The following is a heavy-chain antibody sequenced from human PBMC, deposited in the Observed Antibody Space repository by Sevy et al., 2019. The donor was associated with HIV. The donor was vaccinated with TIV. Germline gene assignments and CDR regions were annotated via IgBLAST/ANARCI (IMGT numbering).Heavy chain of an antibody. J-gene: IGHJ4*02. CDR1: GYSISSGYY. D-gene: IGHD1-1*01. V-gene: IGHV4-38-2*02. CDR2: IYHSGST. Sequence: SETLSLTCTVSGYSISSGYYWGWIRQPPGKGLEWTGSIYHSGSTYYNPSLKSRVTISVDTSKNQFSLKLSSVTAADTAVYYCARHDGELDYWGQGTLVTVSS. CDR3: ARHDGELDY.